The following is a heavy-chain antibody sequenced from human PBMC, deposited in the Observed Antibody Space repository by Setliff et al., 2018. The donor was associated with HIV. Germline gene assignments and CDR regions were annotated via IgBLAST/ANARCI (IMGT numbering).Heavy chain of an antibody. D-gene: IGHD1-26*01. CDR3: ARYNGGNYDY. J-gene: IGHJ4*02. CDR1: GFIFSDHF. Sequence: GGSLRLSCAASGFIFSDHFMDWVRQAPGKGLEWVGRTKNRANSYTTEYAASVKGRFTISRDDSQTSLYLHTNSLKTEDTAVYYCARYNGGNYDYWGQGTPVTVS. CDR2: TKNRANSYTT. V-gene: IGHV3-72*01.